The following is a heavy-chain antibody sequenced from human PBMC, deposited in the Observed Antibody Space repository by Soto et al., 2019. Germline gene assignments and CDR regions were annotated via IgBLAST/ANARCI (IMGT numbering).Heavy chain of an antibody. CDR3: AKDGSHNFDY. D-gene: IGHD1-26*01. CDR2: MSYDGSND. Sequence: QVQLVESGGGVVQPGRSLRLSCAASGFTFSHYAMHWVRQAPGKGLEWVALMSYDGSNDYYADSVKGRFTISRDNSKNTSNLQMNSLRADDTAVYYCAKDGSHNFDYWGQGPLVTVSS. V-gene: IGHV3-30*18. CDR1: GFTFSHYA. J-gene: IGHJ4*02.